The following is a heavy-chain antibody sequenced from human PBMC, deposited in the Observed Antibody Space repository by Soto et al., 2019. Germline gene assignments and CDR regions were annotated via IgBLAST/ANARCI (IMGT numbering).Heavy chain of an antibody. D-gene: IGHD4-4*01. V-gene: IGHV4-59*01. CDR1: GGSISSYY. Sequence: SETLSLTCTVPGGSISSYYWSWIRQPPGKGLEWIGYIYYSGSTNYNPSLKSRVTISVDTSKNQFSLKLSSVTAADTAMYYCARFTYTTAVWGQGTLVTVSS. J-gene: IGHJ4*02. CDR2: IYYSGST. CDR3: ARFTYTTAV.